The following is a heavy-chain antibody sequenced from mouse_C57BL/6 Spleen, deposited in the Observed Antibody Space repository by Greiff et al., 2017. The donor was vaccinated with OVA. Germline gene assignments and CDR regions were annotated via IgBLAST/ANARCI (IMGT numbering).Heavy chain of an antibody. Sequence: EVKLQESGPGLVKPSQSLSLTCSVTGYSITSGYYWNWIRQFPGNKLEWMGYISYDGSNNYNPSLKNRIAITRDTSKNQFFLKLNSVTTEDTATYYCAGRAWFAYWGQGTLVTVSA. D-gene: IGHD3-3*01. CDR1: GYSITSGYY. CDR2: ISYDGSN. CDR3: AGRAWFAY. J-gene: IGHJ3*01. V-gene: IGHV3-6*01.